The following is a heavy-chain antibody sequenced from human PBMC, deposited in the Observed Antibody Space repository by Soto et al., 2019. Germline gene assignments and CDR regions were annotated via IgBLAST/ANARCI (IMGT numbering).Heavy chain of an antibody. CDR1: GGSISSGGYY. CDR2: IYYSGST. J-gene: IGHJ5*02. D-gene: IGHD3-10*01. Sequence: QVQLQESGPGLVKPSQTLSLTCTVSGGSISSGGYYWSWIRQHPGKGLECIGYIYYSGSTYYNPSLKSRVTISVDTSKNQFSLKLSSVTAADTAVYYCARGELLWFENNWFDPWGQGTLVTVSS. CDR3: ARGELLWFENNWFDP. V-gene: IGHV4-31*03.